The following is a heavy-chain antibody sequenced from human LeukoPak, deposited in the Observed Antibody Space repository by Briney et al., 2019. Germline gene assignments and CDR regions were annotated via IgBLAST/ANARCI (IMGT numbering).Heavy chain of an antibody. J-gene: IGHJ4*02. CDR2: ISASGDNT. D-gene: IGHD4-17*01. CDR1: GFTVNSYA. Sequence: GGSMRLSCAASGFTVNSYAMNWVRQAPGKGLEWVSVISASGDNTYYADSVKGRFTISRDDSKNTVYLQMNSLRADDTAVYHCAKGGRRHYGDYVAFWGQGTLVTVSS. CDR3: AKGGRRHYGDYVAF. V-gene: IGHV3-23*01.